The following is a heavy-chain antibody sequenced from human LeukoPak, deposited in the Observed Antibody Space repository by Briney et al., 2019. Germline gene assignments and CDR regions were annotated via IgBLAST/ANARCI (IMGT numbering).Heavy chain of an antibody. V-gene: IGHV4-39*01. Sequence: PSETLSLTXTVSGDSISSSSYFWGWIRQPPGKGLEWIGSISYSGNTYYNPSLKSRVTISVDTSKNQFSLNLNSVTAADTAVYYCARPGYYGDYAFDYWDQGTLVTVSS. J-gene: IGHJ4*02. CDR1: GDSISSSSYF. CDR2: ISYSGNT. D-gene: IGHD4-17*01. CDR3: ARPGYYGDYAFDY.